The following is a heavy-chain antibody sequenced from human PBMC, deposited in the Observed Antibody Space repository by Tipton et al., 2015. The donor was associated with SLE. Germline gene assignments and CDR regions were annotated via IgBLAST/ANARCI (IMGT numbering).Heavy chain of an antibody. J-gene: IGHJ4*02. CDR1: GGSISHRDDY. CDR3: AREGGMHFDVLTGYYPYYFDS. CDR2: VGYTGST. V-gene: IGHV4-39*07. D-gene: IGHD3-9*01. Sequence: TLSLTCTVSGGSISHRDDYWGWIRQPPGKGLEWIGAVGYTGSTHYNPSLESRVAISIDTSKNQFSLRLSSVTAADTAVYYCAREGGMHFDVLTGYYPYYFDSWGQGTLVSVSS.